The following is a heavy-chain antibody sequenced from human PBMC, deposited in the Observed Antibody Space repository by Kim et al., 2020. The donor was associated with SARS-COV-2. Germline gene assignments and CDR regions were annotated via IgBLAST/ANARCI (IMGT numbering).Heavy chain of an antibody. CDR2: ITGSGGST. Sequence: GGSLRLSCAASGFTFSSSAMSWVRQAPGKGLEWVSLITGSGGSTYSADSVKGRFTVSRYTSKNTLSLQMNSLRAEDTAVSYCAKDIRPTYWGQVTPVTVS. CDR3: AKDIRPTY. CDR1: GFTFSSSA. V-gene: IGHV3-23*01. J-gene: IGHJ4*02.